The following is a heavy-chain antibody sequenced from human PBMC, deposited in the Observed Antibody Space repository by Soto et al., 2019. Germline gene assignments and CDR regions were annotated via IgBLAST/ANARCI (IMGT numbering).Heavy chain of an antibody. Sequence: SETLSLTCTVSGGSISSYYWSWIRQPAGKGLEWIGRIYTSGSTNYNPSLKSRVTISVDTSKNQFSLKLSSVTAADTAVYYCARDVPRITGTNLHDAFDIWGQGTMVTVSS. J-gene: IGHJ3*02. V-gene: IGHV4-4*07. D-gene: IGHD1-7*01. CDR1: GGSISSYY. CDR2: IYTSGST. CDR3: ARDVPRITGTNLHDAFDI.